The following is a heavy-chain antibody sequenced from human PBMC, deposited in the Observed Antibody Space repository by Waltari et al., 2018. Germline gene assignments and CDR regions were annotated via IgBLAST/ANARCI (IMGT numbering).Heavy chain of an antibody. CDR1: GVSINQNSHS. V-gene: IGHV4-39*07. D-gene: IGHD3-22*01. J-gene: IGHJ4*02. CDR2: VYYSGNT. CDR3: VRDPRAFYYDSSGYYFDY. Sequence: QLQLQESGPGLVQPSETLSLTCSVPGVSINQNSHSLTWHRQPPGKGLEWIGSVYYSGNTYYNPSLKSRVTISLDTTKNQFSLKLTSVTAADTAVYYCVRDPRAFYYDSSGYYFDYWGQGTLVTVSS.